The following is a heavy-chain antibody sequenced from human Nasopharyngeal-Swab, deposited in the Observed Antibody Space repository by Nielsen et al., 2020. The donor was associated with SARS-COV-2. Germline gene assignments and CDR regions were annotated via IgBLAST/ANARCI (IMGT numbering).Heavy chain of an antibody. CDR2: INHSGST. Sequence: SETLSLTCAVYGGSFSGYYWSWIRQPPGKGLEWIGEINHSGSTNYNPSLKSRVTISVDTSKNQFSLKLSSVTAADTAVYYCARVSRMWVVAATAYYFDYWGQGTLVTVSS. D-gene: IGHD2-15*01. CDR1: GGSFSGYY. V-gene: IGHV4-34*01. J-gene: IGHJ4*02. CDR3: ARVSRMWVVAATAYYFDY.